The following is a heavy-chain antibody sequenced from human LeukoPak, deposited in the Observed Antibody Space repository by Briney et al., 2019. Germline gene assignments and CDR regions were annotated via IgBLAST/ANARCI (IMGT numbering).Heavy chain of an antibody. CDR3: APRGDIDHSYVYGKWFDP. V-gene: IGHV4-34*01. Sequence: PSETLSLTCAVYGGSFSAYYWTWIRQPPGKGLEWIGEINHSGSSNYNSSLRSRVTISVDTSYKQFSLRLSSVTAADTAVYYCAPRGDIDHSYVYGKWFDPWGQGTRVTVSS. CDR2: INHSGSS. D-gene: IGHD5-18*01. CDR1: GGSFSAYY. J-gene: IGHJ5*02.